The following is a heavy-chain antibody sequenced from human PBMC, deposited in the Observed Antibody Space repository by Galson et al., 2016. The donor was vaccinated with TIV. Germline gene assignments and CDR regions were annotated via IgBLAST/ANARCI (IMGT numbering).Heavy chain of an antibody. CDR1: GGIFRSYA. J-gene: IGHJ6*03. D-gene: IGHD3-3*01. Sequence: SGKGACKASGGIFRSYAISWVRQAPGQGLEWMGGIIAIFGIPNYAKKFQGRVTITADESTTTVYMELSSLRSDDTAVYYCARGSSYYSNYLDVWGKGTTVTVSS. CDR2: IIAIFGIP. CDR3: ARGSSYYSNYLDV. V-gene: IGHV1-69*13.